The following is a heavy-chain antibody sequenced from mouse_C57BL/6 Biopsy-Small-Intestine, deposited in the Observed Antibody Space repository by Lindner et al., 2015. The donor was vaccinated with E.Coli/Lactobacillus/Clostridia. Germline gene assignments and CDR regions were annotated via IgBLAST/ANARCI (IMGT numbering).Heavy chain of an antibody. D-gene: IGHD2-12*01. J-gene: IGHJ4*01. CDR3: ARSAVVSDEFDYYSLDF. V-gene: IGHV1-14*01. CDR2: SIPMFGTG. CDR1: GGGARISLYA. Sequence: SVKVSCKASGGGARISLYAFTWVRQAPGQGLEWMGGSIPMFGTGKYTEKFQGRVRITADDSTRTAYMELSGLTSEDTAVYYCARSAVVSDEFDYYSLDFWGQGTTVTVSS.